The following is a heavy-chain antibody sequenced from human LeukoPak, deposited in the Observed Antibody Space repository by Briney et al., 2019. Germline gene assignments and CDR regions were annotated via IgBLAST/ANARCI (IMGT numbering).Heavy chain of an antibody. D-gene: IGHD3-22*01. J-gene: IGHJ4*02. CDR3: ARVKGSGYYYVFDY. Sequence: PSETLSLTCTVSGGSISSNYWSWIRQSPGKGLEWIGYIHYSGSTSYNPSLKSRVTISVDTSKNQFSLELSSVTAADTAVYYCARVKGSGYYYVFDYWGQGTLVTVSS. V-gene: IGHV4-59*01. CDR2: IHYSGST. CDR1: GGSISSNY.